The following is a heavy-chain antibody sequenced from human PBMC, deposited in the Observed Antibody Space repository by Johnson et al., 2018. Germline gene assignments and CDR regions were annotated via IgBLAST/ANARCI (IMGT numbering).Heavy chain of an antibody. CDR2: IYLDGST. Sequence: VQLQESGGGLVQPGGSLRLSCGASGFTVSSNFMSWVRQAPGKGLEWVSVIYLDGSTYYADSVKGRFTISGYTSKNTLYLQMKRLTPEDTAVYDCARRSPLTIAWGDAFDIWGQGTMVTVSS. CDR1: GFTVSSNF. J-gene: IGHJ3*02. D-gene: IGHD3-16*01. CDR3: ARRSPLTIAWGDAFDI. V-gene: IGHV3-66*02.